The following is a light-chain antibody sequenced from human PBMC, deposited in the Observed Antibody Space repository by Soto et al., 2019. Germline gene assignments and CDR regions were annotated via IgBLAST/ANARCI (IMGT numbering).Light chain of an antibody. CDR3: QQYGSSPPFT. CDR1: QSVSSSY. Sequence: EIVLTQSPGTLSLSPGERATLSCRASQSVSSSYLAWYQQTPGQAPRLLIYAASSRATGIPDRFSGSGSGTDFTLTISSLEPEDFAVYYCQQYGSSPPFTFGPGTKVDIK. J-gene: IGKJ3*01. CDR2: AAS. V-gene: IGKV3-20*01.